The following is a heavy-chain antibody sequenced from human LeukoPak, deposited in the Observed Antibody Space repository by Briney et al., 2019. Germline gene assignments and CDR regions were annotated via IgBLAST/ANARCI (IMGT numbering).Heavy chain of an antibody. J-gene: IGHJ4*02. Sequence: ASVKVSCKASGYTFTSYGISWVRQAPGQGLEWMGWISAYNGDTNYAQKFHGRVNMPTDTSTSTGYMELRSLTSDDTAVYYCARDLKRTVGATTASDYWGQGTLVTVSS. V-gene: IGHV1-18*01. CDR2: ISAYNGDT. D-gene: IGHD1-26*01. CDR3: ARDLKRTVGATTASDY. CDR1: GYTFTSYG.